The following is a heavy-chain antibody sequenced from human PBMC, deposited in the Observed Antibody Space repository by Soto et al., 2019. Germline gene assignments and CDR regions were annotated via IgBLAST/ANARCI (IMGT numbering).Heavy chain of an antibody. Sequence: QMQLQASGPGLVKPSETLSLTCNVSGASVSHGYWSWIRQPPGKALEWIGFMYFGGSFNYNPSLTSRATISVETSENQFSMKLPSVTASDTAVYYCARRYYDSTGFAVDPWGQGTLVTVSS. CDR2: MYFGGSF. V-gene: IGHV4-59*02. CDR1: GASVSHGY. J-gene: IGHJ5*02. CDR3: ARRYYDSTGFAVDP. D-gene: IGHD3-22*01.